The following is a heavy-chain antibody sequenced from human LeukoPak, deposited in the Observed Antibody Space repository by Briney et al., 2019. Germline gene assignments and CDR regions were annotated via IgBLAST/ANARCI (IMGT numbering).Heavy chain of an antibody. CDR2: ISHSGST. J-gene: IGHJ4*02. D-gene: IGHD3-10*01. CDR1: GFTFSSYAM. Sequence: GSLRLSCAASGFTFSSYAMSWVRQAPGKGLEWIGEISHSGSTNYNPSLKSRVTISVDKSKTQFSLKVNSVTAADTAVYYCAKPLYASGSYHFDSWGQGTLVTVSS. V-gene: IGHV4-4*02. CDR3: AKPLYASGSYHFDS.